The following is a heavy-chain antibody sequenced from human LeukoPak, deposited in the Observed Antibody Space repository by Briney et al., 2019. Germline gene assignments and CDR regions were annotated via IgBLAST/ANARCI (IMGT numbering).Heavy chain of an antibody. Sequence: GGSLRLSCAASGSTFDDYAMHWVRQAPGKGLEWVSGISWNSGSIGYADSVKGRFTISRDNAKNSLYLQMNSLRAEDTALYYCAKDNSGTFDYWGQGTLVTVSS. D-gene: IGHD1/OR15-1a*01. V-gene: IGHV3-9*01. CDR1: GSTFDDYA. CDR2: ISWNSGSI. J-gene: IGHJ4*02. CDR3: AKDNSGTFDY.